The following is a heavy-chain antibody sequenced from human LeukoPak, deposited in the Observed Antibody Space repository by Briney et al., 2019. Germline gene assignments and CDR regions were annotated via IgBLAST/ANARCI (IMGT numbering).Heavy chain of an antibody. V-gene: IGHV1-18*01. CDR1: GHTFTNYG. CDR3: ARYHSRSHEGWIDP. J-gene: IGHJ5*02. D-gene: IGHD3-10*01. CDR2: ISAYNGNT. Sequence: ASVKVSCKASGHTFTNYGINWVRQAPGQGLEWMGWISAYNGNTNYAQKLQGRVTMTTDTSTSTAYMELRSLRSDDTAVYYCARYHSRSHEGWIDPWGQGALVTVSS.